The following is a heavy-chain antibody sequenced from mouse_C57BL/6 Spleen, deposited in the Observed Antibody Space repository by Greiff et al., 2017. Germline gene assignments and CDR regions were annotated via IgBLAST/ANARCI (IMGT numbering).Heavy chain of an antibody. J-gene: IGHJ4*01. CDR3: ARGGDVEAMDY. CDR2: ISYDGSN. CDR1: GYSITSGYY. D-gene: IGHD3-3*01. V-gene: IGHV3-6*01. Sequence: DVKLVESGPGLVKPSQSLSLTCSVTGYSITSGYYWNWIRQFPGNKLEWMGYISYDGSNNYNPSLKNRISITRDTSKNQFFLKLNSVTTEDTATYYCARGGDVEAMDYWGQGTSVTVSS.